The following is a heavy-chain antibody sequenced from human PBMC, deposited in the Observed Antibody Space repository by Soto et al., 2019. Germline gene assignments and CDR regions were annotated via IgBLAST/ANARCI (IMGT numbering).Heavy chain of an antibody. D-gene: IGHD1-1*01. V-gene: IGHV4-34*01. CDR1: GGFVSSGNYY. CDR2: MSHSGGT. CDR3: ARVERGTATTVVDAFDI. Sequence: QVQLQQWGAGLLKPSETLSLTCAVYGGFVSSGNYYWSWIRQPPGKGLEWIGEMSHSGGTHFNPSLKIRVTISVDTSKNQFSLKMSSVTAADTALYYCARVERGTATTVVDAFDIWGPGTMVTVSS. J-gene: IGHJ3*02.